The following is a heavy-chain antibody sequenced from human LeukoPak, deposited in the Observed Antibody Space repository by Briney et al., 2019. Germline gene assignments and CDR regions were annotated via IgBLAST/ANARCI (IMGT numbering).Heavy chain of an antibody. Sequence: GGSLRLSCAASGFTFSNYGMSWVRQAPGRRLEWVSSVSASGRRTYYAGSVRGRFTISSDSSNNTLYLQMASLRAEDTAAYYCAKDGQIRGAIPHYFESWGQGTLVTVSS. CDR2: VSASGRRT. D-gene: IGHD3-10*01. CDR1: GFTFSNYG. V-gene: IGHV3-23*01. CDR3: AKDGQIRGAIPHYFES. J-gene: IGHJ4*02.